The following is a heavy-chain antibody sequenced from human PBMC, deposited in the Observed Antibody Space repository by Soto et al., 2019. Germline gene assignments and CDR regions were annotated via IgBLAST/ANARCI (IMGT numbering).Heavy chain of an antibody. CDR3: ARGRGTYSYPLGDY. Sequence: QVQLVESGGGVVQPGSSLRLSCAASGFTFSSYAMIWIRQAPSKGLEWVAVISYDGGSKYYGDSVKGRFTIARDNSKNTLYLQMGSQRAEDTAVYYCARGRGTYSYPLGDYWGQGTLVTVSS. CDR2: ISYDGGSK. V-gene: IGHV3-30-3*01. CDR1: GFTFSSYA. J-gene: IGHJ4*02. D-gene: IGHD1-26*01.